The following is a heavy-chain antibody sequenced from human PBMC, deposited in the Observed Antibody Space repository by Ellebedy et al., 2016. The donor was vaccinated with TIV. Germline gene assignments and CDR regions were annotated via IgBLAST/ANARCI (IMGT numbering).Heavy chain of an antibody. CDR3: SSREIATIDCYFDY. CDR1: GFIFSDYY. V-gene: IGHV3-11*01. J-gene: IGHJ4*02. Sequence: GESLKISCAASGFIFSDYYMCWLRQAPGKGLEWVSYISSSVSTIYYADSVKGRFTISMDNAKNSLYLQMNSLSAEDTAVYSCSSREIATIDCYFDYWGQGTLVTVSS. D-gene: IGHD5-24*01. CDR2: ISSSVSTI.